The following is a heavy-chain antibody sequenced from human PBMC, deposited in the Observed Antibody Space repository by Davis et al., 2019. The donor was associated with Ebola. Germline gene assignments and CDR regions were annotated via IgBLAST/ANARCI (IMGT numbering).Heavy chain of an antibody. Sequence: SETLSLTCAVYGGSFSGYYWSWIRQPPGKGLEWLGETTHSGSTNYNPSLKSRVTISVDTSKNQFSLKLSSVTAADTAVYYCARGGSNWYEDWFDPWGQGTLVTVSS. V-gene: IGHV4-34*01. J-gene: IGHJ5*02. CDR3: ARGGSNWYEDWFDP. D-gene: IGHD6-13*01. CDR1: GGSFSGYY. CDR2: TTHSGST.